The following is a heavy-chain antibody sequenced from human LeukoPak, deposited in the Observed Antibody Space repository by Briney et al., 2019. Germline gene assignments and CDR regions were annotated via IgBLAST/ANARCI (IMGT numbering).Heavy chain of an antibody. CDR3: ARLDYYDSSGYRGDY. Sequence: PSETLSLTCAVSGYSISSGYYWGWIRQPPGKGLEWIGSIYHSGSTYYNPSLKSRVTISVDTSKIQFSLKLSSVTAADTAVHYCARLDYYDSSGYRGDYWGQGTLVTVSS. V-gene: IGHV4-38-2*01. CDR2: IYHSGST. J-gene: IGHJ4*02. D-gene: IGHD3-22*01. CDR1: GYSISSGYY.